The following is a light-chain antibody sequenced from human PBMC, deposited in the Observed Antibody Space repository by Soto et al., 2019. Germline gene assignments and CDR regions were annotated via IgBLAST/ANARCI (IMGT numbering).Light chain of an antibody. Sequence: EIVMTQSPATLSASPGERATISCRASQSVSSYLAWYQQKPGQAPRLLIYRASTRATGIPARFSGSGSGTEFTLTISSLQSEDFAVYYCQQYNSWPRTFGQGTKVDIK. CDR3: QQYNSWPRT. CDR2: RAS. J-gene: IGKJ1*01. CDR1: QSVSSY. V-gene: IGKV3-15*01.